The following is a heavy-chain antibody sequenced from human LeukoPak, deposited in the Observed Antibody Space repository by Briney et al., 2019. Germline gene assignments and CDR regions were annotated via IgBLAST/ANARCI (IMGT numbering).Heavy chain of an antibody. CDR3: ASHPYGDYVLGAFDI. CDR2: INPNSGGT. CDR1: GYTFTGYY. Sequence: LGASVKVSCKASGYTFTGYYMHWVRQAPGQGLEWMGWINPNSGGTNYAQKFQGRVTMTRDTSISTAYMELSRLRSDDTAVYYCASHPYGDYVLGAFDIWGQGTMVTDSS. D-gene: IGHD4-17*01. J-gene: IGHJ3*02. V-gene: IGHV1-2*03.